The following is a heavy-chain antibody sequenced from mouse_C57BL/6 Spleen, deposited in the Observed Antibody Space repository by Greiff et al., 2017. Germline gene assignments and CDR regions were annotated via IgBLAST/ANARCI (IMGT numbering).Heavy chain of an antibody. J-gene: IGHJ2*01. V-gene: IGHV1-82*01. CDR2: IYPGDGDT. CDR3: ASSSPHYFDG. CDR1: GYAFSSSW. D-gene: IGHD1-1*01. Sequence: QVQLQQSGPELVKPGASVKISCKASGYAFSSSWMNWVKQRPGKGLEWIGRIYPGDGDTNYNGKFKGKATLTADKSSSTAYMQLSSLTSEDSAVYFCASSSPHYFDGWGKGTTLTVSS.